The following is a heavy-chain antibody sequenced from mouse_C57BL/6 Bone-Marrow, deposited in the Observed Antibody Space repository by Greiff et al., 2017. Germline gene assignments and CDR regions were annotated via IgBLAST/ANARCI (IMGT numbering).Heavy chain of an antibody. CDR1: GYSITSGYY. CDR3: ARDRPGFAY. CDR2: ISYDGSN. Sequence: EVQLVESGPGLVKPSQSLSLTCSVTGYSITSGYYWNWLRQFPGNKLEWMGYISYDGSNNYNPSLKNRISITRDTSKNQFFLKLNSVTTEDTATYYCARDRPGFAYWGQGTLVTVSA. J-gene: IGHJ3*01. V-gene: IGHV3-6*01.